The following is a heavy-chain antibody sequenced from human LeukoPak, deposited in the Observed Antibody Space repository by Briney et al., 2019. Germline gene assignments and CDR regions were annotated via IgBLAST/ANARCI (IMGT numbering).Heavy chain of an antibody. V-gene: IGHV4-4*07. CDR1: GGSISSYY. CDR2: IYTSGST. D-gene: IGHD3-10*01. J-gene: IGHJ4*02. Sequence: SETLSLTCTVSGGSISSYYWSCIRQPAGKGLEWIGRIYTSGSTNYNPSLKSRVTMSVDTSKNQFSLKLSSVTAADTAVYHCARAVSLKGPIGSSYYFDYWGQGTLVTVSS. CDR3: ARAVSLKGPIGSSYYFDY.